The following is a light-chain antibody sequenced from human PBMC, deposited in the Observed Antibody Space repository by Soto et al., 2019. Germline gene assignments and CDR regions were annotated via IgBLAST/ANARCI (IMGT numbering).Light chain of an antibody. CDR2: DAS. Sequence: EIVLTQSPATLSLSPGERGTLSFRASQSISTYLAWYQQKPGQAPRLLIYDASSSATGIPARFSGSGSGTDFSLTIGSLEPEDFAGYYCQQRSNWPPSITFGQGTRLEIK. J-gene: IGKJ5*01. CDR1: QSISTY. CDR3: QQRSNWPPSIT. V-gene: IGKV3-11*01.